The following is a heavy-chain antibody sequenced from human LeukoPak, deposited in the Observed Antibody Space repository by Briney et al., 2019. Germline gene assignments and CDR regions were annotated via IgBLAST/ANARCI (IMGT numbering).Heavy chain of an antibody. Sequence: SESLSLACTVSAGSTSSYYCSWLRHPPGNGMEWIGSIFYFGRTNYNPSLKSRVTISVDTSKNQFSLKLSSVTAADTAVYHCARSTYYDFWSGYHLGNFDYWGQGTLVTLPS. V-gene: IGHV4-59*12. CDR3: ARSTYYDFWSGYHLGNFDY. CDR1: AGSTSSYY. D-gene: IGHD3-3*01. J-gene: IGHJ4*02. CDR2: IFYFGRT.